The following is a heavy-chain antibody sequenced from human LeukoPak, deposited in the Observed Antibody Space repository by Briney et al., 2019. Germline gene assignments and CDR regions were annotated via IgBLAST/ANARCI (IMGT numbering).Heavy chain of an antibody. J-gene: IGHJ4*02. V-gene: IGHV4-59*01. CDR2: IYYSGST. CDR1: GGSISSYY. Sequence: PSETLSLTCAVSGGSISSYYWSWIRQPPGKGLEWIGYIYYSGSTNYNPSLKSRVTISVDTSKNQFSLKLSSVTAADTAVYYCARARRFGGSLVDYWGQGTLVTVSS. D-gene: IGHD3-10*01. CDR3: ARARRFGGSLVDY.